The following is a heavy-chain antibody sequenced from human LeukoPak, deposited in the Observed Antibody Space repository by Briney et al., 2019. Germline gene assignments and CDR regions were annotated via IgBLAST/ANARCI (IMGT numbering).Heavy chain of an antibody. V-gene: IGHV4-39*01. J-gene: IGHJ3*02. CDR1: GGSISSSSYY. Sequence: SETLSLTCTVSGGSISSSSYYWGWIRQPPGKGLEWIGSIYYSGSTYYNPSLKSRVTISVDTSKNQFSLKLSSVTAADTAVYYCARLGYYDFISPGQDAFDIWGQGTMVTVSS. D-gene: IGHD3-3*01. CDR2: IYYSGST. CDR3: ARLGYYDFISPGQDAFDI.